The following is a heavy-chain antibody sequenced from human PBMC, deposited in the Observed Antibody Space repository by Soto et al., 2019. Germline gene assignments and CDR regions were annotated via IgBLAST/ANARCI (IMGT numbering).Heavy chain of an antibody. Sequence: QVQLQESGPGLVKPSGTLSLTCAVSGGSISSSNWWSWVRQPPGKGLEWIGEIYHSGSTNSNPSLKSRVTISVDKSKNQFSLKLSSVTAADTAVYYCGLEWLLGPLYGMDVWGQGTTVTVSS. CDR1: GGSISSSNW. CDR3: GLEWLLGPLYGMDV. CDR2: IYHSGST. D-gene: IGHD3-3*01. J-gene: IGHJ6*02. V-gene: IGHV4-4*02.